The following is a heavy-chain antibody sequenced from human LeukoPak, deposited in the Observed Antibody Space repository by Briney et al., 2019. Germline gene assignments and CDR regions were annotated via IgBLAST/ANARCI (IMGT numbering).Heavy chain of an antibody. J-gene: IGHJ6*03. CDR2: ISSSSSTI. D-gene: IGHD3-10*01. CDR3: ASFRGSGSYYTRYYYYYMDV. V-gene: IGHV3-48*01. Sequence: GGSLRLSCAASGFTFSSYSMNWVRQAPGKGLEWGSYISSSSSTIYYADSVKGRFTISRDNAKNSLYLQMNSLRAEDTAVYYCASFRGSGSYYTRYYYYYMDVWGKGTTVTVSS. CDR1: GFTFSSYS.